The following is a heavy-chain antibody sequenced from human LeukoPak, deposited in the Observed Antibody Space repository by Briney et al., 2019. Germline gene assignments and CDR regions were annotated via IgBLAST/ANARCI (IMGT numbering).Heavy chain of an antibody. J-gene: IGHJ4*02. CDR3: AKDRAQQLVLDF. V-gene: IGHV3-23*01. D-gene: IGHD6-13*01. CDR1: GFTFSSYA. CDR2: IIGSGSST. Sequence: GGSLRLSCAASGFTFSSYAMSWVRQTPGKGLEWVSAIIGSGSSTYYADSVKGRFTISRDNSKNTLFLQMNSLRAEDSAVYYCAKDRAQQLVLDFWGQGTLVTVSS.